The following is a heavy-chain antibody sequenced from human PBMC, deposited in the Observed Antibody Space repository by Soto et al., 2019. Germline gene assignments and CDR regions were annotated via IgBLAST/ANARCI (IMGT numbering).Heavy chain of an antibody. CDR2: ISAYNGNT. V-gene: IGHV1-18*04. CDR3: ARDGCSSTSCYPEEYYYYGMDV. J-gene: IGHJ6*02. CDR1: GYTFTSYG. D-gene: IGHD2-2*01. Sequence: ASVKVSCKASGYTFTSYGISWVRQAPGQGLEWMGWISAYNGNTNYAQKLQGRVTMTTDTSTSTAYMELGSLRSDDTAVYYCARDGCSSTSCYPEEYYYYGMDVWGQGTTVTVSS.